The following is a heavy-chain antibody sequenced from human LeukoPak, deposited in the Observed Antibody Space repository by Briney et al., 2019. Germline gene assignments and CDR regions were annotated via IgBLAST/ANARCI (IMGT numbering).Heavy chain of an antibody. Sequence: SETLSLTCTVSGGSISTYYWSWIRQPPGEGLEWIGYIYYTGSTNYNPSLKSRVTISLDTSKNRFSLKLSSVTAADTAVYYCARVSPYSSGWYYFDYWGQGTLVTVSS. CDR2: IYYTGST. CDR1: GGSISTYY. CDR3: ARVSPYSSGWYYFDY. V-gene: IGHV4-59*01. D-gene: IGHD6-19*01. J-gene: IGHJ4*02.